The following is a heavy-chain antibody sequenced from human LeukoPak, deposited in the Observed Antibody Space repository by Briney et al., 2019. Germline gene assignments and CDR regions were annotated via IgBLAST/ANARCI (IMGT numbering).Heavy chain of an antibody. CDR2: IYTSGST. CDR3: ARDTGYSSGWGYYYYYYMDV. J-gene: IGHJ6*03. CDR1: GGSISSYY. V-gene: IGHV4-4*07. D-gene: IGHD6-19*01. Sequence: SETLSLTCTVSGGSISSYYWSWIRQPAGKGLEWIGRIYTSGSTNYNPSLKSRVTMSVDTSKNQFSLKLSSVTAADTAVYYCARDTGYSSGWGYYYYYYMDVWGKGTTVTISS.